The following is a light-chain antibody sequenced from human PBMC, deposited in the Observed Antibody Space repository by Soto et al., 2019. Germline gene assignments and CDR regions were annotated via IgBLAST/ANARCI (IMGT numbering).Light chain of an antibody. CDR1: SGHSNYA. J-gene: IGLJ3*02. Sequence: QLVLTQSPSASASPGASVNLPCTLSSGHSNYAIAWHQQQPEKGPRYLMKLNSDGSHTKGDGIPDRFSGSSSGAERYLTISSLQSEDEADYYCQTWGNGYWVFGGGTKLTVL. V-gene: IGLV4-69*01. CDR3: QTWGNGYWV. CDR2: LNSDGSH.